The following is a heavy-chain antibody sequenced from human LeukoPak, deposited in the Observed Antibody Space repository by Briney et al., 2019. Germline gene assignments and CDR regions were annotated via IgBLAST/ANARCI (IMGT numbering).Heavy chain of an antibody. CDR2: ISGSGDIT. CDR3: AKENWYFDL. J-gene: IGHJ2*01. Sequence: PGGSLRLSCAASGFTSSSYSMSWVRQTPGKGLGWVSVISGSGDITYYADSVKGRFTISRDNSKNTLYLQMNSLRAEDTAVYYCAKENWYFDLWGRGTLVTVSS. V-gene: IGHV3-23*01. CDR1: GFTSSSYS.